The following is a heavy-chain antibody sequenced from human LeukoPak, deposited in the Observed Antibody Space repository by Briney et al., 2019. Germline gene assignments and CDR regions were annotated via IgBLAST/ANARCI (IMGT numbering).Heavy chain of an antibody. CDR3: ARGQPPSYYDMDV. CDR1: GFTFSSYG. J-gene: IGHJ6*02. D-gene: IGHD6-13*01. CDR2: IWSDGSSK. Sequence: GRSLRLSCAASGFTFSSYGTHWVRQAPGKGLEWVAVIWSDGSSKHYADSVKGRFTISRDNSKNTLYLQMNSLRAEDTAVYYCARGQPPSYYDMDVWGQGTTVSVSS. V-gene: IGHV3-33*01.